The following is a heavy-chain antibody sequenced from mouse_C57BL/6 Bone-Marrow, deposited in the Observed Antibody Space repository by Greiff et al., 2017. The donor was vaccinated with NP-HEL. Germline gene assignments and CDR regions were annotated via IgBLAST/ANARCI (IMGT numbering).Heavy chain of an antibody. D-gene: IGHD1-1*01. CDR3: ARSIYYRGYFDV. V-gene: IGHV1-7*01. Sequence: VKLQQSGAELAKPGASVKLSCKASGYTFTSYWMHWLNQRPGQGLEWIGYINPSSGYNKYNKKVKDKATLTADKSSSTDYMQLRRLKYEDSAVYYCARSIYYRGYFDVWGTGTTVTVSS. CDR1: GYTFTSYW. CDR2: INPSSGYN. J-gene: IGHJ1*03.